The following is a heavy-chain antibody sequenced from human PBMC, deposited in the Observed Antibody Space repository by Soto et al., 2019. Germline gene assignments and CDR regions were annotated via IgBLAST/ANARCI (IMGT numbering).Heavy chain of an antibody. Sequence: ASVKVSCKASGYTFTSYGISWVRQAPGQGLEWMGWISAYNGNTNYAQKLQGRVTMTTDTSTSTAYMELRSLRSDDTAVYYCARDASCSGGSCYSGNYYYYYGMEVWGQGTTVNVSS. CDR2: ISAYNGNT. V-gene: IGHV1-18*04. J-gene: IGHJ6*01. CDR1: GYTFTSYG. CDR3: ARDASCSGGSCYSGNYYYYYGMEV. D-gene: IGHD2-15*01.